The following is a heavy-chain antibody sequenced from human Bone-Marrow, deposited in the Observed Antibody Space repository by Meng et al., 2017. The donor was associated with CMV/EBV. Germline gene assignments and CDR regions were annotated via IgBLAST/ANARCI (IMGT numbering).Heavy chain of an antibody. CDR1: GGSSTNATYF. J-gene: IGHJ3*02. CDR2: IYYSGKT. D-gene: IGHD3-3*01. V-gene: IGHV4-39*07. Sequence: ASLRLSCSVSGGSSTNATYFWGWIRQPPGKGLEWIGTIYYSGKTYYNPSLASRVCMSVDTSKDQFSLKLSSVAAADTAVFYCARDLGLYDFWSGFPMAGGFDMWGQGTMVTVSS. CDR3: ARDLGLYDFWSGFPMAGGFDM.